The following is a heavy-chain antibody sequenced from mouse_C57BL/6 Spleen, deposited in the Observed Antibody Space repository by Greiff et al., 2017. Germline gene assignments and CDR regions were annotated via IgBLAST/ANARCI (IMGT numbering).Heavy chain of an antibody. Sequence: VQLQQPGAELVKPGASVKLSCKASGYTFTSYWMQWVKQRPGQGLEWIGEIDPSDSYTNYNQKFKGKATLTVDTSSSTAYMQLSSLTSEDSAVYYCARLVTPGNFDYGGQGTTLTVSS. J-gene: IGHJ2*01. V-gene: IGHV1-50*01. CDR3: ARLVTPGNFDY. D-gene: IGHD2-2*01. CDR1: GYTFTSYW. CDR2: IDPSDSYT.